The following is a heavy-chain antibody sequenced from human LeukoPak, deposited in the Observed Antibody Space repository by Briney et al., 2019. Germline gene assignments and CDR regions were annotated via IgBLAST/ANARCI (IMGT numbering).Heavy chain of an antibody. CDR1: GGSISSYY. CDR3: ARDPQGSSWFDY. D-gene: IGHD6-13*01. J-gene: IGHJ4*02. CDR2: IYYSGGT. Sequence: PSETLSLTCTVSGGSISSYYWSWTRQPPGKGLEWIGYIYYSGGTNYNPSLKSRVTISVDTSKNQFSLKLSSVTAADTAVYYCARDPQGSSWFDYWGQGTLVTVSS. V-gene: IGHV4-59*01.